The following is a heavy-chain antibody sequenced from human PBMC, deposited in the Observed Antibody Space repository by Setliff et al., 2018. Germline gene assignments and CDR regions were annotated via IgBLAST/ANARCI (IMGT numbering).Heavy chain of an antibody. J-gene: IGHJ6*03. D-gene: IGHD2-21*02. CDR1: GFTFSIYS. Sequence: PGGSLRLSCAASGFTFSIYSMNWVRQAPGKGLEWISYTSSGSNSIYYADSVMGRFTISRDNARNSLYLQMNRLRPEDTAVYYCAKSGGDHCCPLYHHYYMGVWGTGTTVTVSS. CDR2: TSSGSNSI. V-gene: IGHV3-48*01. CDR3: AKSGGDHCCPLYHHYYMGV.